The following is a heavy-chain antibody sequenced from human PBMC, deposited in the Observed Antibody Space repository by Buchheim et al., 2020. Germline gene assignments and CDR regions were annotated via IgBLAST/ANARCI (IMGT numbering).Heavy chain of an antibody. CDR1: GFTFRSYE. Sequence: EVQLVESGGGLVQPGGSLRLSCAASGFTFRSYEMNWVRQAPGKGLEWVSYISSSGSTIYYADAVKGRFTISRDNAKNTLYLQMNSLRAEDTAVYYCARGGAGGYCSGGSCYSPPSDYWGQGTL. J-gene: IGHJ4*02. CDR2: ISSSGSTI. V-gene: IGHV3-48*03. D-gene: IGHD2-15*01. CDR3: ARGGAGGYCSGGSCYSPPSDY.